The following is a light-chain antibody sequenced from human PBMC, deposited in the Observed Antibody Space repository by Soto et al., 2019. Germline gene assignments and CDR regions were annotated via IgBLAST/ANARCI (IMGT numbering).Light chain of an antibody. Sequence: QSVVTQAPSASGTPGQRVTISCSGSSSNIGNNIVDWYQHLPGTAPRLLIYSTNQRPSGVPDRFSASKSGTSASLAISGLQSEDEADYYCATWDDSLNAGVFGGGTKLTVL. CDR3: ATWDDSLNAGV. V-gene: IGLV1-44*01. CDR2: STN. J-gene: IGLJ3*02. CDR1: SSNIGNNI.